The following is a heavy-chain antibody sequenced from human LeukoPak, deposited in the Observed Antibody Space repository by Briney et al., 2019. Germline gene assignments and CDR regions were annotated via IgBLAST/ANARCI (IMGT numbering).Heavy chain of an antibody. CDR2: INPNSGGT. Sequence: ASVKVSCKASGYTFTGYYMHWVRQAPGQGLEGMGWINPNSGGTNYAQKFQGRVTMTRDTSISTAYMELSRLRSDDTAVYYCARDRIAVAGRKYYYYMDVWGKGTTVTVSS. D-gene: IGHD6-19*01. CDR3: ARDRIAVAGRKYYYYMDV. V-gene: IGHV1-2*02. CDR1: GYTFTGYY. J-gene: IGHJ6*03.